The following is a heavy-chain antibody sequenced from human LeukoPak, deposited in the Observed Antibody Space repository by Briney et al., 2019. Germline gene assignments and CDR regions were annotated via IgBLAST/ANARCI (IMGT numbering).Heavy chain of an antibody. D-gene: IGHD3-10*01. Sequence: SSVKVSCKACVYIFTGYYMHWVRQAPGQGREWMGGIIPIFGTANYAQKFQGRVTITADESTSTAYMELSSLRSEDTAVYSCARGGSGSPLCYFDYWGQGTLVTVSS. CDR1: VYIFTGYY. V-gene: IGHV1-69*13. CDR2: IIPIFGTA. J-gene: IGHJ4*02. CDR3: ARGGSGSPLCYFDY.